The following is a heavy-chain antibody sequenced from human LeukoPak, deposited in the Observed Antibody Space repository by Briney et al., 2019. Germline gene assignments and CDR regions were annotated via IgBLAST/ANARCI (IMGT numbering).Heavy chain of an antibody. D-gene: IGHD1-14*01. CDR1: GFSFSSNA. Sequence: QPGASLRLSCAASGFSFSSNAMNWVRQAPGKGLEWVSAVSGSGGGTYYADSVKGRFTISRDNSKNTVYLQMNSLRAEDTALYYCAKGWKGNLDYWGQGTLVTVSS. V-gene: IGHV3-23*01. J-gene: IGHJ4*02. CDR3: AKGWKGNLDY. CDR2: VSGSGGGT.